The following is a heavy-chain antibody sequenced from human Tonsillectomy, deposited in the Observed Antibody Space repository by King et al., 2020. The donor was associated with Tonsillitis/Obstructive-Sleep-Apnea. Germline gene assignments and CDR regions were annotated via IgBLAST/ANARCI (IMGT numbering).Heavy chain of an antibody. CDR1: RYTFTTYY. CDR3: ARESSGYGNDAFDI. CDR2: FNPRGDST. Sequence: QLVQSGAEVKKPGASVKVSCKASRYTFTTYYMNWVRQAPGQGLEWWGIFNPRGDSTSYAQKFQGRATMTRDRSTSTRYMELSSLRSEDTAVYYCARESSGYGNDAFDIWGQGTMVTVSS. D-gene: IGHD3-22*01. J-gene: IGHJ3*02. V-gene: IGHV1-46*01.